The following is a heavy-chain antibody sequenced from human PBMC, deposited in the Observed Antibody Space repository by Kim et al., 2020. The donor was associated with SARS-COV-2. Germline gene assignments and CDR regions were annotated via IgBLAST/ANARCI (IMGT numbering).Heavy chain of an antibody. Sequence: KGRFTISRDNAQNSLYLPMNSLRAEDTALYYCAKDMGYYGSGSYYNAIDYWGQGTLVTVSS. CDR3: AKDMGYYGSGSYYNAIDY. V-gene: IGHV3-9*01. D-gene: IGHD3-10*01. J-gene: IGHJ4*02.